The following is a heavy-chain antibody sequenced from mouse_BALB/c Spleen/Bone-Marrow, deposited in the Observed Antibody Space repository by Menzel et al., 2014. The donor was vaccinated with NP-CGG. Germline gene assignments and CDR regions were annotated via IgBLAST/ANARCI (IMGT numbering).Heavy chain of an antibody. J-gene: IGHJ2*01. V-gene: IGHV3-1*02. D-gene: IGHD1-1*01. CDR1: GYSITSGYN. Sequence: LVESGPDLVKSSQSLSLTCTVTGYSITSGYNWHWTRQFPGNKLEWMGYIHYSGYTNYNPSLKSRISITRDTSKNQFSLQLNSVTTEDTATYYCARGGYYGSSYFDYWGQGTTLTVSS. CDR3: ARGGYYGSSYFDY. CDR2: IHYSGYT.